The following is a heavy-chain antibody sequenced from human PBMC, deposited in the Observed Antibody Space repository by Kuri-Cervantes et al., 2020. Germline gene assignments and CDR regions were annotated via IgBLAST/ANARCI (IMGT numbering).Heavy chain of an antibody. CDR3: AYNYDSSGYYNFDS. D-gene: IGHD3-22*01. CDR2: LYPSGTT. CDR1: GGSFSGYY. J-gene: IGHJ4*02. V-gene: IGHV4-38-2*01. Sequence: SETLSLTCAVYGGSFSGYYWGWIRQPPGKGLEWIGSLYPSGTTYFNPSLKSRVAISVDTSKNQFSLNLTSVTAADTAVYFCAYNYDSSGYYNFDSWGQGTLVTVSS.